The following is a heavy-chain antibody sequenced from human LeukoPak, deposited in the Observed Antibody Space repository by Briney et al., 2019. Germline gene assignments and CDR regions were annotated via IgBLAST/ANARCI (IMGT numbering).Heavy chain of an antibody. CDR3: ARRDVSSTYYYYYMDV. D-gene: IGHD2-2*01. CDR2: IKQVGSEK. CDR1: GFTFSSYW. V-gene: IGHV3-7*01. Sequence: GGSLRLSCAASGFTFSSYWMSWVRQAPGKGLEWVANIKQVGSEKYYVDSVKGRFTISRDNAKNSLYLQMNSLRAEDTAVYYCARRDVSSTYYYYYMDVWGKGTTVTVSS. J-gene: IGHJ6*03.